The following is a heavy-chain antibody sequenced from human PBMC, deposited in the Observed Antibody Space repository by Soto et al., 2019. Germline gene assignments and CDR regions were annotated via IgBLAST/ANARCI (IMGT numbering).Heavy chain of an antibody. CDR2: IIPIFGTA. CDR1: GGTFSSYA. CDR3: ARVDFWSGYSAIDY. D-gene: IGHD3-3*01. V-gene: IGHV1-69*06. J-gene: IGHJ4*02. Sequence: SVKVSCKASGGTFSSYAISWVRQAPGQGLEWMGGIIPIFGTANYAQKFQGRVTITADKSTSTAYMELSSLRSEDTAVYYCARVDFWSGYSAIDYWGQGTLVTVSS.